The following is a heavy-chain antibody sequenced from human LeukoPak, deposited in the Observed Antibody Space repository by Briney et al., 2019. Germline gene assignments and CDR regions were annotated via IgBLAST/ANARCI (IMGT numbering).Heavy chain of an antibody. CDR1: GGSISSGGYY. D-gene: IGHD2-15*01. CDR2: IYYSGST. Sequence: SETLSLTCSVSGGSISSGGYYWSWIRQHPGKGLEWIGYIYYSGSTYYNPSLKSRVTISVDTSKNQFSLKLSSVTAADTAVYYCARANCGAGSCYSDYWGQGTLVTVSS. CDR3: ARANCGAGSCYSDY. J-gene: IGHJ4*02. V-gene: IGHV4-31*03.